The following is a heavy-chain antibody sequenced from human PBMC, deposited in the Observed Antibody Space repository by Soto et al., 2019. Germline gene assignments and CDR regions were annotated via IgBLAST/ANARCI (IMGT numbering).Heavy chain of an antibody. V-gene: IGHV4-30-4*01. CDR3: ARDASGYDRPYYYYGMDV. CDR1: GGSISSGDYY. J-gene: IGHJ6*02. Sequence: PSETLSLTCTVSGGSISSGDYYWSWIRQPPGKGLEWIGYIYYSGSTYYNPSLKSRVTISVDTSKNQFSLKLSSVTAADTAVYYCARDASGYDRPYYYYGMDVWGQGTTVTVSS. D-gene: IGHD5-12*01. CDR2: IYYSGST.